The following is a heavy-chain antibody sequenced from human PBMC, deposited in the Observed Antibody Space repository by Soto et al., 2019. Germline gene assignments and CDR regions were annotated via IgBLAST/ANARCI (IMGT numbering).Heavy chain of an antibody. V-gene: IGHV1-69*02. CDR2: INPILSMS. CDR3: ASSYGSGYRAFDY. CDR1: GDTFSFYS. Sequence: QVQLVQSGAEVKKPGSSVRVSCKASGDTFSFYSINWVRQAPGLGLEWMGRINPILSMSNYAQRFQGRVTVPADNATSTAYMELSSLRSEDMAMYYCASSYGSGYRAFDYWGQGALVTVSS. J-gene: IGHJ4*02. D-gene: IGHD3-10*01.